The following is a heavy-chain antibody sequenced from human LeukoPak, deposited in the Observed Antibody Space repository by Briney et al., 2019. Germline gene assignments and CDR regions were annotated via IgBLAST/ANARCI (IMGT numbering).Heavy chain of an antibody. D-gene: IGHD2-2*01. CDR3: AKGTSGSSSPLDY. Sequence: GGSLRLSCAVSGFTFSHYAMSWVRQAPGTGLEWVGSLTDSGDATYYADSVKGRFTISRDNSKNTLYLQMNSLRAEDTAAYYCAKGTSGSSSPLDYWGQGTLVTVSS. CDR2: LTDSGDAT. CDR1: GFTFSHYA. V-gene: IGHV3-23*01. J-gene: IGHJ4*02.